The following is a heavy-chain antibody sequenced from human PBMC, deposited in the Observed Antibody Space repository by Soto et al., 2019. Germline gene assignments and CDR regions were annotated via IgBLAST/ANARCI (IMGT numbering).Heavy chain of an antibody. CDR2: IYYSGST. D-gene: IGHD6-19*01. V-gene: IGHV4-39*01. Sequence: QLQLQESGPGLVKPSETLSLTCTVSGGSISSSSYYWGWIRQPPGKGLEWIGSIYYSGSTYYNPSLKSRVTISVDTCKNQFSLKLSSVTAADTAVYYCASLRSVAVAGRIYWGQGTLVTVSS. J-gene: IGHJ4*02. CDR1: GGSISSSSYY. CDR3: ASLRSVAVAGRIY.